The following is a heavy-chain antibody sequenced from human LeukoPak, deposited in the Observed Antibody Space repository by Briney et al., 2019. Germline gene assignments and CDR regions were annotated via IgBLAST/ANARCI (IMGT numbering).Heavy chain of an antibody. Sequence: PGGSLRLSCGASGFTFSKHGMNWVRQAPGKGLEWLSGVSPPGGGAYYADSVKGRLTIPRDDSKNTLSLQMNSLRVEDTAVYYCARDLAWGAFDYWGQGTLVTVSS. CDR1: GFTFSKHG. D-gene: IGHD7-27*01. CDR2: VSPPGGGA. V-gene: IGHV3-23*01. J-gene: IGHJ4*02. CDR3: ARDLAWGAFDY.